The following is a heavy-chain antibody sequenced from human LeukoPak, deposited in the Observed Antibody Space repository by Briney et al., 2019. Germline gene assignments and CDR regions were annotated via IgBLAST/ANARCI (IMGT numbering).Heavy chain of an antibody. J-gene: IGHJ4*02. CDR2: IYSGGST. CDR3: ARGLSDYGSGSYKLGGYYFDY. D-gene: IGHD3-10*01. V-gene: IGHV3-66*01. CDR1: GFTFSSNY. Sequence: GGSLRLSCAASGFTFSSNYMSWVRQAPGKGLEWVSVIYSGGSTYYADSVKGRFTISRDNSQNTLYLQMNSLRAEDTAVYYCARGLSDYGSGSYKLGGYYFDYWGQGTLVTVSS.